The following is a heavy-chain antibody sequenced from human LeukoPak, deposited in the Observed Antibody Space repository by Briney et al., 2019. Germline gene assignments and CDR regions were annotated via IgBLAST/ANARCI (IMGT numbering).Heavy chain of an antibody. J-gene: IGHJ5*02. CDR3: AGVWFGELSSWFDP. CDR1: GGSISSGSYY. CDR2: IYTSGST. D-gene: IGHD3-10*01. V-gene: IGHV4-61*02. Sequence: KPSQTLSLTCTVSGGSISSGSYYWSWNRQPAGKGLEWIGRIYTSGSTNYNPSLKSRVTISVDTSKNQFSLKLSSVTAADTAVYYCAGVWFGELSSWFDPWGQGTLVTVSS.